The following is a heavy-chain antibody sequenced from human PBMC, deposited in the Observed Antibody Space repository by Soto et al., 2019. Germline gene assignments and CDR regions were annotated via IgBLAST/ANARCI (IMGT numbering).Heavy chain of an antibody. D-gene: IGHD6-19*01. J-gene: IGHJ4*02. V-gene: IGHV3-64*01. CDR1: GFTFSSYA. CDR2: ISSNGGST. CDR3: ARQCLDSYYFDY. Sequence: EVQLVESGGGLVQPGGSLRLSCAASGFTFSSYAMHWVRQAPGKGLEYVSAISSNGGSTYYANSVKGRFTISRDNSKNTLYLQMGSLRADDMAVYYCARQCLDSYYFDYWGQGTLVTVSS.